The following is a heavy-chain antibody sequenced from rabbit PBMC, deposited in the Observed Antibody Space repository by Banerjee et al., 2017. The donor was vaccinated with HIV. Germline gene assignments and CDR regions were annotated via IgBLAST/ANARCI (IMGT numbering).Heavy chain of an antibody. CDR1: GFDLSSYY. CDR2: IDPGFGST. Sequence: QSLEESGGGLVQPGGSLKLSCKASGFDLSSYYMSWVRQAPGKGLEWIGYIDPGFGSTYYASWVKGRFTISKTSSTTVTLQMTSLTAADTATYFCARLGGVWRPFNLWGQGTLVTVS. CDR3: ARLGGVWRPFNL. D-gene: IGHD3-1*01. J-gene: IGHJ4*01. V-gene: IGHV1S40*01.